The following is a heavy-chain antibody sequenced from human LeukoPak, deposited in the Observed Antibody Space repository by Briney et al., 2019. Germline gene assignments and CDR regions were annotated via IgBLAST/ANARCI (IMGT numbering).Heavy chain of an antibody. CDR1: GYSISSGYH. CDR2: VFQSGST. D-gene: IGHD6-13*01. V-gene: IGHV4-38-2*02. CDR3: ARERSSSWFIEF. Sequence: SETLSLTCGVSGYSISSGYHWGRIRQPPGKGLEWLGNVFQSGSTYYNPSLKSRVTISVDTSKNQFSLKLSSVTAADTAVYYCARERSSSWFIEFWGQGILVAVSS. J-gene: IGHJ4*02.